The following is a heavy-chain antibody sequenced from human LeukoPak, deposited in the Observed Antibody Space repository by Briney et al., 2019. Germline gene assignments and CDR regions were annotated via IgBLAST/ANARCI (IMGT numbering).Heavy chain of an antibody. CDR3: ARVGDIGYCSGGSCYYFDY. D-gene: IGHD2-15*01. Sequence: SETLSLTCTVSGGSISSYYWSWIRQPPGKGLEWIGYIYYSGSTSYNPSLKSRVTISVDTSKNQFSLKLSSVTAADTAVYYCARVGDIGYCSGGSCYYFDYWGQGTLVTVSS. CDR1: GGSISSYY. CDR2: IYYSGST. V-gene: IGHV4-59*01. J-gene: IGHJ4*02.